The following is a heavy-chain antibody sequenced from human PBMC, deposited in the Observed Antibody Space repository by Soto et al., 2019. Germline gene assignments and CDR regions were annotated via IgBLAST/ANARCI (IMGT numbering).Heavy chain of an antibody. CDR1: GGSISSGDYY. V-gene: IGHV4-30-4*01. D-gene: IGHD3-10*01. CDR3: ARVEYYYGSGRAFDI. Sequence: SETLSLTCTVSGGSISSGDYYWSWIRQPPGKGLEWIGYIYYSGSTYYNPSLKSRVTMSVDTSKNQFSLKLSSVTAADTAVYYCARVEYYYGSGRAFDIWGQGTMVTVSS. CDR2: IYYSGST. J-gene: IGHJ3*02.